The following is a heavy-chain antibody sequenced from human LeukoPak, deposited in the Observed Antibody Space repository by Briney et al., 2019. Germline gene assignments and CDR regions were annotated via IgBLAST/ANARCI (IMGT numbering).Heavy chain of an antibody. Sequence: ASVKVSCKASGYSFTYYGISWVRQAPGQGLEWMGRISAYDGNTNFAQKVQGRVTMTTDTSTSTAYMDLRGLRSDDTAVYYCARVSSDGEPPFDYWGQGTLVTVSS. CDR1: GYSFTYYG. CDR2: ISAYDGNT. CDR3: ARVSSDGEPPFDY. V-gene: IGHV1-18*01. J-gene: IGHJ4*02.